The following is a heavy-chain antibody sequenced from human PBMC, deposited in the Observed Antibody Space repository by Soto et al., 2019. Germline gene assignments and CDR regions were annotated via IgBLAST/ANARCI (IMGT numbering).Heavy chain of an antibody. J-gene: IGHJ4*02. CDR3: AAPPRY. CDR1: GGSISSYY. D-gene: IGHD6-6*01. Sequence: PSETLSLTCTVSGGSISSYYWSWIRQPPVKGLEWIGYIYYSGSTDYSPSLKSRVIISIDTSKNQFSLKLTSVTAADTAVYYCAAPPRYWGQGTLVTVSS. CDR2: IYYSGST. V-gene: IGHV4-59*01.